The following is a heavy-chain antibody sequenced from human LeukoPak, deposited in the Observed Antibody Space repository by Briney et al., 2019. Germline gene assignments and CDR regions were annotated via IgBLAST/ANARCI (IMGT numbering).Heavy chain of an antibody. CDR1: GGTFSSYA. J-gene: IGHJ6*03. D-gene: IGHD2-15*01. CDR2: IIPIFGTA. V-gene: IGHV1-69*06. Sequence: SVTVSCKASGGTFSSYAISWVRQAPGQGLEWMGGIIPIFGTANYAQKFQGRVTITADKSTSTAYMELSSLRSEDTAVYYCASKSRVVAATYYYMGVWGKGTTVTVSS. CDR3: ASKSRVVAATYYYMGV.